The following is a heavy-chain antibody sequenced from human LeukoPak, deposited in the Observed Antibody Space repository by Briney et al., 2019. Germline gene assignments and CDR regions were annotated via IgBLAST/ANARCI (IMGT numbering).Heavy chain of an antibody. J-gene: IGHJ4*02. D-gene: IGHD3-22*01. CDR3: ARGLDFDY. CDR2: IYTSRST. CDR1: GGSISSGSYY. V-gene: IGHV4-61*02. Sequence: PSETLSLTCTVSGGSISSGSYYWSWIRQPAGKGLEWIGRIYTSRSTNYNPSLKSRVTISVDTSKNQFSLKLSSVTAADTAVYYCARGLDFDYWGQGTLVTVSS.